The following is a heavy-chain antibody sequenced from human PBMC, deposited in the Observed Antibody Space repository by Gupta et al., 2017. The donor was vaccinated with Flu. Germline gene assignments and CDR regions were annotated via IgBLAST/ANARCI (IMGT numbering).Heavy chain of an antibody. CDR2: IWYDGSNK. V-gene: IGHV3-33*01. Sequence: QVQLVESGGGVVQPGTSVRLSCAASGFSVGSYGMHWVRQAPGKGLEWVAIIWYDGSNKYYADSVKGRFTISRDNSKNTLYLQMNSLRAEDTAVYYCARGGQYQLSRENYWGQGTLVTVSS. CDR3: ARGGQYQLSRENY. CDR1: GFSVGSYG. D-gene: IGHD2-2*01. J-gene: IGHJ4*02.